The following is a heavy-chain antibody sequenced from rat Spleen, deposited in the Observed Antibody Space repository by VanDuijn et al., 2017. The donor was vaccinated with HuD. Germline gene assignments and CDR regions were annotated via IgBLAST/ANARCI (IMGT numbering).Heavy chain of an antibody. CDR3: VTTYCGYGYFDY. CDR2: ISYDGSST. J-gene: IGHJ2*01. Sequence: EVQLVESDGGLVQPGRSLKLSCAASGFIFSRSAMAWVRQAPTKGLEWVATISYDGSSTYYRDSVKGRFTRSRDNTRNNLSLQMDSLKSEDTAIYYCVTTYCGYGYFDYWGQGVLVTVSS. D-gene: IGHD1-9*01. V-gene: IGHV5-29*01. CDR1: GFIFSRSA.